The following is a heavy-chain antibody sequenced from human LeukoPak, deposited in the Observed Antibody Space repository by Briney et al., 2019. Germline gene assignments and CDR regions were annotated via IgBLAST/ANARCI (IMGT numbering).Heavy chain of an antibody. Sequence: GSLRLSCAASGFTFSSAWMSWVRQPPGKGVEWIGEINHSGRTNYNPSLKSRVTISVDTSKHQFSLKLSSVTAADTAVYYCARVYSSSSGRGIQYYFDYWGQGTLVTVSS. V-gene: IGHV4-34*01. CDR1: GFTFSSAW. D-gene: IGHD6-6*01. J-gene: IGHJ4*02. CDR3: ARVYSSSSGRGIQYYFDY. CDR2: INHSGRT.